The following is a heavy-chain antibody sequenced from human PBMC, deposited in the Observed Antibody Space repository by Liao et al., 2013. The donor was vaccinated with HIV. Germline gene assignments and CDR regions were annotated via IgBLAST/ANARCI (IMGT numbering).Heavy chain of an antibody. CDR3: ARGSPRVVMGVMNAFDI. J-gene: IGHJ3*02. CDR2: INHSGST. V-gene: IGHV4-34*01. D-gene: IGHD3-3*01. CDR1: GGSFSRYY. Sequence: QVQLQQWGAGLLKPSETLSLTCAVYGGSFSRYYWSWIRQPPGKGLEWIGEINHSGSTNYNPSLKSRVTISIDTSKNQFSLKLTSVTAADTAVYYCARGSPRVVMGVMNAFDIWGQGTMVTVSS.